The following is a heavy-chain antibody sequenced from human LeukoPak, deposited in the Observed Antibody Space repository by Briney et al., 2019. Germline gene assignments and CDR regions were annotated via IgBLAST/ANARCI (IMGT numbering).Heavy chain of an antibody. J-gene: IGHJ5*02. CDR2: IIPIFGTA. CDR3: ASHARYCSSTSCYVNWFDP. V-gene: IGHV1-69*05. D-gene: IGHD2-2*01. CDR1: GGTFSSYA. Sequence: ASVKVSCKASGGTFSSYAISWVRQAPGQGLEWMGGIIPIFGTANYAQKFQGRVTITTDESTSTAYMELSSLRSEDTAVYYCASHARYCSSTSCYVNWFDPWGQGTLVTVSS.